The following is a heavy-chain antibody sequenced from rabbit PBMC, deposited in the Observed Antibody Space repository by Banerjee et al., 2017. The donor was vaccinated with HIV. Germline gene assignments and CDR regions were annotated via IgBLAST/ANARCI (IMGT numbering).Heavy chain of an antibody. CDR2: IYAGDSGST. Sequence: QSLEESGGDLVKPGASLTLTCTASGFSFSSGYDMCWVRQAPGKGLEWIACIYAGDSGSTYYASWAKGRFTISKTSSTTVTLQMTSLTAADTATYFCARGYVGNGYELWGPGTLVTIS. D-gene: IGHD8-1*01. J-gene: IGHJ6*01. CDR3: ARGYVGNGYEL. CDR1: GFSFSSGYD. V-gene: IGHV1S40*01.